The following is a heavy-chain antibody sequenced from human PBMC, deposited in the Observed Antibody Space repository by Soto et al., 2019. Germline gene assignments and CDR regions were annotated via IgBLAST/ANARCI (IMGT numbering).Heavy chain of an antibody. CDR3: AHSDSSSWDPFDC. Sequence: HITLKESGPTLVKPTHHLSLTCTFFGFSLSTSGVGVRWIRQPPGKALEWLALIYWNDDKRYSPSLKSRLNITKDTSKNQVVLTITHMDPVDTSTYYCAHSDSSSWDPFDCWGQGTLVTVSS. V-gene: IGHV2-5*01. CDR2: IYWNDDK. J-gene: IGHJ4*02. D-gene: IGHD6-13*01. CDR1: GFSLSTSGVG.